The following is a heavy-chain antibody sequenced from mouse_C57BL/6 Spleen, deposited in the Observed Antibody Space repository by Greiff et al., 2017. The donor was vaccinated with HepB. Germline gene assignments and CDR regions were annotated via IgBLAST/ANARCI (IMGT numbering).Heavy chain of an antibody. J-gene: IGHJ3*01. CDR3: VRALTGTGAY. D-gene: IGHD4-1*01. V-gene: IGHV10-3*01. CDR1: GFTFNTYA. Sequence: EVMLVESGGGLVQPKGSLKLSCAASGFTFNTYAMHWVRQAPGKGLELVGRIRSKSSNYATYYADSVKDRFTISSDDSQSMLYLQMNNLKTEDTAMYYCVRALTGTGAYWGQGTLVTVSA. CDR2: IRSKSSNYAT.